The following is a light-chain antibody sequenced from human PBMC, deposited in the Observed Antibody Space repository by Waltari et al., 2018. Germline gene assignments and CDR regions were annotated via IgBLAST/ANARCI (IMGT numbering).Light chain of an antibody. J-gene: IGKJ2*01. V-gene: IGKV3-15*01. CDR1: QSVRSN. CDR3: QRYYDWSPLYT. CDR2: GAS. Sequence: EIVMTQSPATLSVSPGERATLSCRTSQSVRSNLAWYQQKPGQGPRLLIYGASTRATGIPATFSGSGSGTAFTLTISSLLSADFVVYYCQRYYDWSPLYTFGQGTKLEIK.